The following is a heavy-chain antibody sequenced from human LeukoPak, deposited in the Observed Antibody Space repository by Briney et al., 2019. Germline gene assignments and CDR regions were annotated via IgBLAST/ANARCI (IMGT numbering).Heavy chain of an antibody. V-gene: IGHV3-7*03. CDR3: AKDRSTTVSNTLGYFDY. D-gene: IGHD2/OR15-2a*01. J-gene: IGHJ4*02. CDR2: IKQDGSEK. Sequence: GGSLRLSCAVSGFTFSGFWMSWSRRAPGKGLECVANIKQDGSEKYYVDSVKGRFTISRDNAKNSLYLQMNSLRAEDTAVYYCAKDRSTTVSNTLGYFDYWGQGTLVTVSS. CDR1: GFTFSGFW.